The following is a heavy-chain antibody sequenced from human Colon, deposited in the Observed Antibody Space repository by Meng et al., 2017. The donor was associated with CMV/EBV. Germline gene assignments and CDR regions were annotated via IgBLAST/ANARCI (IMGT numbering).Heavy chain of an antibody. J-gene: IGHJ6*02. D-gene: IGHD1-7*01. V-gene: IGHV3-9*01. CDR2: ITWNSGRT. CDR1: GFTFDDYA. Sequence: SVKISCAASGFTFDDYAMHWVRQAPGKGLEWVSSITWNSGRTGYVDSVEGRFTISRDNAKNSLYLQMNGLRAEDTALYYCAKDISPVGGSTGYHGMDVWGQGTTVTVSS. CDR3: AKDISPVGGSTGYHGMDV.